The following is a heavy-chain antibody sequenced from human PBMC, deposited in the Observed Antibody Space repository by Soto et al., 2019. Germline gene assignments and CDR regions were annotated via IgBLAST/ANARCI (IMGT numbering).Heavy chain of an antibody. CDR1: GFTFSSDA. D-gene: IGHD3-22*01. Sequence: GGSLRLSCAASGFTFSSDAMSWVRQAPGKGLEWVSAISGSGGSTYYADSVKGRFTISRDNSKNTLYLQMNSLRAEDTAVFYCATQSPGSSGYYAPFDYWGQGTLVTVSS. CDR2: ISGSGGST. V-gene: IGHV3-23*01. J-gene: IGHJ4*02. CDR3: ATQSPGSSGYYAPFDY.